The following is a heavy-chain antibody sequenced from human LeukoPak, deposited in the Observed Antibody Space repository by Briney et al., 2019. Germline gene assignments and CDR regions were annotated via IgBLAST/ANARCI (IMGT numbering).Heavy chain of an antibody. CDR2: INPNSGGT. Sequence: ASVKVSCKASGYTFTGYYMHWVRQAPGQGLEWMGWINPNSGGTNYAQKFQGRVTMTRDTSISTAYMELSRLRSDDTAVYYCARENWNYEYYYYGMDVWGQGTTVTVSS. J-gene: IGHJ6*02. CDR3: ARENWNYEYYYYGMDV. V-gene: IGHV1-2*02. CDR1: GYTFTGYY. D-gene: IGHD1-7*01.